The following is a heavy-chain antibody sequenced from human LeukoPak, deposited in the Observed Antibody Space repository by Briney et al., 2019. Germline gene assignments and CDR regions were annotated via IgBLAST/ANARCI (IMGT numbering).Heavy chain of an antibody. D-gene: IGHD3-3*01. CDR3: ASMNRITIFGVVISRYYYYGMDV. CDR2: IIPIFGIA. J-gene: IGHJ6*02. Sequence: SVKVSCKASGGTFSSYAISWVRQAPGQGLEWMGRIIPIFGIANYAQKFQGRVTMTRNTSISTAYMELSSLRSEDTAVYYCASMNRITIFGVVISRYYYYGMDVWGQGTTVTVSS. CDR1: GGTFSSYA. V-gene: IGHV1-69*04.